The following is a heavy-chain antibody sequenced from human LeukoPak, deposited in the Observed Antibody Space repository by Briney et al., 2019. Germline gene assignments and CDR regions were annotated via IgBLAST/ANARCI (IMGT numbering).Heavy chain of an antibody. J-gene: IGHJ4*02. D-gene: IGHD2-2*01. CDR1: GFTFSSHW. V-gene: IGHV3-7*03. CDR3: ATQTYALFDY. Sequence: PGGSLRLSCVASGFTFSSHWMSWVRQAPGKGLEWVGNIKQDGSDKYHADSVKGRFTISRDNAKNSLYLQMSSLRAEDTAVYYCATQTYALFDYWGQGTLVTVSP. CDR2: IKQDGSDK.